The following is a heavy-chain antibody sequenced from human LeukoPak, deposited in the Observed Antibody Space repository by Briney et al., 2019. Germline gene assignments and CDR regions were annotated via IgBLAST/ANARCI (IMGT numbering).Heavy chain of an antibody. CDR3: ARDPPYYYDSSGSPRYFDY. CDR1: GYTFTGYY. CDR2: ISAYNGNT. D-gene: IGHD3-22*01. Sequence: ASVKVSCKASGYTFTGYYMHWVRQAPGQGLEWMGWISAYNGNTNYAQKLQGRVTMTTDTSTSTAYMELRSLRSDDTAVYYCARDPPYYYDSSGSPRYFDYWGQGTLVTVSS. J-gene: IGHJ4*02. V-gene: IGHV1-18*04.